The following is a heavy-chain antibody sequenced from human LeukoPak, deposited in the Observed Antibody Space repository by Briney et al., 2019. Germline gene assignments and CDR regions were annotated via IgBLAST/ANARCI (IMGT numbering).Heavy chain of an antibody. V-gene: IGHV1-69*06. CDR2: IIPIFGTA. CDR3: ARDKGSTMVRGVIAYNWFDP. D-gene: IGHD3-10*01. CDR1: GGTFSSYA. J-gene: IGHJ5*02. Sequence: SVKVSFKASGGTFSSYAISWVRQAPGQGLEWMGGIIPIFGTANYAQKFQGRVTITADKSTRTAYMELSSLRSEDTAVYYCARDKGSTMVRGVIAYNWFDPWGQGTLVTVSS.